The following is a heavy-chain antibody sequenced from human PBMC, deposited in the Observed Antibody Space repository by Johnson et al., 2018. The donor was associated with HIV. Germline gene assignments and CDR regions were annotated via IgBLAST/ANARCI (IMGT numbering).Heavy chain of an antibody. CDR1: GFTFSSYW. CDR2: ISYDGSKK. J-gene: IGHJ3*02. D-gene: IGHD5-18*01. Sequence: QVQLVESGGGLVQPGGSLRLSCAASGFTFSSYWMHWVRQAPGKGLEWVAFISYDGSKKFYADSVKGRFTISRDNSKNTLYLQMNSLRPEDTAVYYCARLPSGYSRDAFDIWGQGTMVTVSS. V-gene: IGHV3-30*03. CDR3: ARLPSGYSRDAFDI.